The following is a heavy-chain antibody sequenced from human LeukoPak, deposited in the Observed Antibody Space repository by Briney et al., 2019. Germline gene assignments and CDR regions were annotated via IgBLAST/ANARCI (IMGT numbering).Heavy chain of an antibody. V-gene: IGHV4-4*07. CDR2: IYTTGAT. CDR3: GRQGYTASYYFLDF. CDR1: SGSINSYY. J-gene: IGHJ4*02. D-gene: IGHD1-26*01. Sequence: TSETLSLTCTVSSGSINSYYWGWVRQAPGKGLEWIGRIYTTGATQYNPSIKSRVTMSIDTSTNQFSLNLRSMTAADTAVYYCGRQGYTASYYFLDFWSQGTLVAVS.